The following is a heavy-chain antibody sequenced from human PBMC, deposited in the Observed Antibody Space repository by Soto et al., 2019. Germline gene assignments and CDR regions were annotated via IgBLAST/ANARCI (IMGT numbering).Heavy chain of an antibody. J-gene: IGHJ5*02. D-gene: IGHD3-3*01. CDR1: GFTFSSYA. Sequence: EVQLLESGGGLVQPGGSLRLSCAASGFTFSSYAMSWVRQAPGKGLEWVSAISGSGGSTYYADSVKGRFTISRDNSKNTLYLQMNSLRAEDTAVYYCAKDLRFLTHNGAYNWFDPWGQGTLVTVSS. CDR2: ISGSGGST. V-gene: IGHV3-23*01. CDR3: AKDLRFLTHNGAYNWFDP.